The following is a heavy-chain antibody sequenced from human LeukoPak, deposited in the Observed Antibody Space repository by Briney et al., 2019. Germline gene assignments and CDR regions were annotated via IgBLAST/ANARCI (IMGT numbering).Heavy chain of an antibody. CDR1: GYTFTGSY. D-gene: IGHD2-8*01. Sequence: ASLKVSCKASGYTFTGSYIHWMRQAPGQGLEWMGWINPNSGGTKYAQNFQGRVTVTRDTSTSTVYMELSGLRVDDTAVYYCARVAYCTKGLCMNVDLWGQGTLVTVSS. CDR2: INPNSGGT. CDR3: ARVAYCTKGLCMNVDL. J-gene: IGHJ4*02. V-gene: IGHV1-2*02.